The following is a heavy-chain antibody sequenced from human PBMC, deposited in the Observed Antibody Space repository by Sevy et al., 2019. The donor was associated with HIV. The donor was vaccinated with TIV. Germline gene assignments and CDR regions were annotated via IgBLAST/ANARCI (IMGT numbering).Heavy chain of an antibody. CDR2: MKEDGSEK. J-gene: IGHJ4*02. CDR3: VREGLGGFSYSLDC. D-gene: IGHD5-18*01. Sequence: GGSLRLSCAASGFTFSSYWMSWVRQAPGKGLEWVATMKEDGSEKSYVDSVKGRFTISRDNAKNSLYLQMNSLRVDDTALYYCVREGLGGFSYSLDCWGRGTLVTVSS. CDR1: GFTFSSYW. V-gene: IGHV3-7*01.